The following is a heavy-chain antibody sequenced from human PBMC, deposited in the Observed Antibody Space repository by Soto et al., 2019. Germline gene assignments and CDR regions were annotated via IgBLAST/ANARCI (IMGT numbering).Heavy chain of an antibody. Sequence: PSETLSLTCTVSGDSMSGFYWSWIRQTPGKGLEWIGYINYVGRTSYYSPSLQSRVTISLDSSKNQFSLILSSVTAADAAVYFCARFRRNYFDYWGQGTQGTSPQ. CDR3: ARFRRNYFDY. CDR1: GDSMSGFY. J-gene: IGHJ4*02. CDR2: INYVGRTS. D-gene: IGHD3-10*01. V-gene: IGHV4-59*01.